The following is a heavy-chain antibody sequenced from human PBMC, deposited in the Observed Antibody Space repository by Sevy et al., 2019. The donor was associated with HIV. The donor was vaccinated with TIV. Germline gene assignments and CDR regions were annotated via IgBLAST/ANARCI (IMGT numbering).Heavy chain of an antibody. CDR1: GFTFSSYA. CDR2: ISGSGGST. D-gene: IGHD3-10*01. V-gene: IGHV3-23*01. Sequence: GGSLRLSCAASGFTFSSYAMSWVRQAPGKGLEWVSAISGSGGSTYYADSVKGRFTISRDNSKNTLYLQMNSLRAEDTAVDYCEPGSYYSPFDYWGQGTLVTVSS. J-gene: IGHJ4*02. CDR3: EPGSYYSPFDY.